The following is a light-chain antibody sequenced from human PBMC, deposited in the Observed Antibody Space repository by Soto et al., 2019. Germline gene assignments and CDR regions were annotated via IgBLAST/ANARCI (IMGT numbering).Light chain of an antibody. CDR2: RDS. J-gene: IGLJ2*01. CDR3: AAWDDSLNGVL. V-gene: IGLV1-44*01. Sequence: QSVLTQPPSASGTPGQRVTISWSGSSSNIGSNAVDWYQHFPGTAPKVLIYRDSQRPSGVPDRFSGSKSGTSASLAISGLQSEDEADYYCAAWDDSLNGVLFGGGTKLTVL. CDR1: SSNIGSNA.